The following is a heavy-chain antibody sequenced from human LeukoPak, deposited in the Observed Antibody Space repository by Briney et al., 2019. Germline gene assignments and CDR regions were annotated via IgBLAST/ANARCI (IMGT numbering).Heavy chain of an antibody. CDR3: ARDQEQQQIYDY. J-gene: IGHJ4*02. D-gene: IGHD6-13*01. CDR1: VYTFTVYY. Sequence: GASVTVSVTSSVYTFTVYYMHWVRQAPGQGLEWIGWINPNSSGTNYAQKFQGRITMTRDTSISTAYMELSRLRSDDTAVYYCARDQEQQQIYDYWGQGTLVTVSS. CDR2: INPNSSGT. V-gene: IGHV1-2*02.